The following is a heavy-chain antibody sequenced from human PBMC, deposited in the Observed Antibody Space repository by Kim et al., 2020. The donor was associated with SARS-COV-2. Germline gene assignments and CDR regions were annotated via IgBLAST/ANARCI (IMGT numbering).Heavy chain of an antibody. CDR1: GGSVSSGNYY. CDR2: MYDSGKT. J-gene: IGHJ3*01. V-gene: IGHV4-30-4*01. CDR3: ARDLGMGWSGVSYDAF. D-gene: IGHD7-27*01. Sequence: SETLSLTCTVSGGSVSSGNYYWSWIRQPPGKAPEWIVFMYDSGKTLYNPSLKSRVSISVDSSKNQFSLKLQSVTAADTAVYFCARDLGMGWSGVSYDAF.